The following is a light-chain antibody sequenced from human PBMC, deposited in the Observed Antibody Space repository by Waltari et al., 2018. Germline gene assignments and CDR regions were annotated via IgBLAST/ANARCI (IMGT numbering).Light chain of an antibody. V-gene: IGLV2-23*02. Sequence: QSALTQPASVSGSPGQSITLSCTGTSSDVGGYTYVSWYQQHPVKAPKLMIYDVSKRPSGVSNRFSGSKSGNTASLTISGLQAEDEADYYCCSYAGSSTFVFGGGTKLTVL. CDR3: CSYAGSSTFV. CDR2: DVS. J-gene: IGLJ2*01. CDR1: SSDVGGYTY.